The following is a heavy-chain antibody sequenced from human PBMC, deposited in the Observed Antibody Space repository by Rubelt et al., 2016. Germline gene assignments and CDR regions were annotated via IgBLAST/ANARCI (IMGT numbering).Heavy chain of an antibody. CDR3: ATLCSSLSCKLANH. CDR2: INQDGSEE. V-gene: IGHV3-7*01. CDR1: DFTFSNYW. D-gene: IGHD2-2*01. Sequence: EVQLVESGVDLVQAGGSLRLSCVASDFTFSNYWMSWVRQAPGKGLEWVANINQDGSEEYYVDSVKGRFTTSRDNAEKSLYLQMHSLRDEDTALYYCATLCSSLSCKLANHWGQGTLVTVSS. J-gene: IGHJ5*02.